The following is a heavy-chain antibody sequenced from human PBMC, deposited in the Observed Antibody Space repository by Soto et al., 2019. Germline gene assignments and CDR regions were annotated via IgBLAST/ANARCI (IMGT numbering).Heavy chain of an antibody. CDR2: INTYNGYT. D-gene: IGHD4-4*01. J-gene: IGHJ6*02. V-gene: IGHV1-18*01. CDR1: GYTFTSCG. CDR3: ARDLTKGLDV. Sequence: QVHLVQSGAEVKKPGASVKVSCKASGYTFTSCGISWVRQAPGQGLEWMGLINTYNGYTNYPQNFQGRVTMTTDTHTGTVDMELRSLTSDDTAVYYCARDLTKGLDVWGQGTTVTVSS.